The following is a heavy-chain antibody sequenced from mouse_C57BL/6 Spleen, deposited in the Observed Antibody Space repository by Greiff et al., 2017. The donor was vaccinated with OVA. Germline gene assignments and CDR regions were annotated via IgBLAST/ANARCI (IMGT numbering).Heavy chain of an antibody. CDR2: INTNYGTP. J-gene: IGHJ1*03. V-gene: IGHV1-39*01. CDR1: GYSFTDYN. CDR3: ASYYGSSYRYFDV. D-gene: IGHD1-1*01. Sequence: VQLQQSGPELVKPGASVKISCKASGYSFTDYNMNWVQQSNGKSLEWLGVINTNYGTPRYNQKFKGKATLTVDQSSSTAYMQLNSLTSEDSAVDYCASYYGSSYRYFDVWGTGTTVTVSS.